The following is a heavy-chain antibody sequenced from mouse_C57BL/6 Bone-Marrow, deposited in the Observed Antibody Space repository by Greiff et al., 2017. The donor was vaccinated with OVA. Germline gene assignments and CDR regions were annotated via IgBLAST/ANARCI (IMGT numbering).Heavy chain of an antibody. CDR2: IYPGNSDT. Sequence: VQLQQSGTVLARPGASVKMSCKTSGYTFTSYWMHWVKQRPGQGLEWIGAIYPGNSDTSYNQKFKGKAKLTAVTSASTAYMELSSLTNEDSAVDYCTRDYGRLYAMDYWGQGTSVTVSS. CDR1: GYTFTSYW. V-gene: IGHV1-5*01. J-gene: IGHJ4*01. CDR3: TRDYGRLYAMDY. D-gene: IGHD1-1*01.